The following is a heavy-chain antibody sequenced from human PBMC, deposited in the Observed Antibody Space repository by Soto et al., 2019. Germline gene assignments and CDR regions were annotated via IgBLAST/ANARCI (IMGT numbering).Heavy chain of an antibody. CDR2: ISYDGSNK. V-gene: IGHV3-30*18. Sequence: QVQLVESGGGVVQPGRSLRLSCAASGFTFSSYGMHWVRQAPGKGLEWVAVISYDGSNKYYADSVKGRFTISRDNSKNTLYLQMNSLRAEDTAVYYCAKETGYSNKSYYYYGMDVWGQGTTVTVSS. CDR3: AKETGYSNKSYYYYGMDV. CDR1: GFTFSSYG. D-gene: IGHD4-4*01. J-gene: IGHJ6*02.